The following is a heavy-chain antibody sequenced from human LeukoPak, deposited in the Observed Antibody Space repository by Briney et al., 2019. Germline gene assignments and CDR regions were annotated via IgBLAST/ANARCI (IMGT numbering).Heavy chain of an antibody. CDR1: GGSFSGYY. CDR2: INHSGST. V-gene: IGHV4-34*01. CDR3: AQTPGGGYYYGRDY. Sequence: SETLSLTCAVYGGSFSGYYWSWIRQPPGKGLEWIGEINHSGSTNYNPSLKSRVTISVDTSKNQFSLKLSSVTAEDTAVYYCAQTPGGGYYYGRDYWGQGTLVTVSS. D-gene: IGHD3-22*01. J-gene: IGHJ4*02.